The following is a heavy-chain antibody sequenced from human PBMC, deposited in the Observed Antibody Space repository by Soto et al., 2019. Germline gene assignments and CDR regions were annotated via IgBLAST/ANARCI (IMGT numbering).Heavy chain of an antibody. V-gene: IGHV3-33*01. Sequence: QVQLVESGGGVVQPGRSLRLSCAASGFTFSSYGMHWVRQAPGKGLEWVVVIWYDGSNKYYADSVKGRFTISREKSKNTLYLQMNSLRAEDTAVYYCAREVRSMDVWDQGTTVTVSS. CDR2: IWYDGSNK. J-gene: IGHJ6*02. D-gene: IGHD3-3*01. CDR1: GFTFSSYG. CDR3: AREVRSMDV.